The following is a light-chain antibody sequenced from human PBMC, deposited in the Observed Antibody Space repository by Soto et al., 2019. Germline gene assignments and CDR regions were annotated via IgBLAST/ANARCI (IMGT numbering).Light chain of an antibody. V-gene: IGKV1-5*01. CDR1: QSIRHY. Sequence: DIQMTQSPPTLSASVGDRVTITCRASQSIRHYLAWYQQMPGKAPKLLIYGASTLQSGVPSRFSGSGSGTGFALPISSLQADDFGTYFCQHHNSYSQTFGQGTKVEIK. J-gene: IGKJ1*01. CDR3: QHHNSYSQT. CDR2: GAS.